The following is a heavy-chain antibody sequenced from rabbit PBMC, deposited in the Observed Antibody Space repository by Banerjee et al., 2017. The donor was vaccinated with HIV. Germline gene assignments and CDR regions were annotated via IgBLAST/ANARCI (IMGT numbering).Heavy chain of an antibody. CDR2: IDTGDGRT. D-gene: IGHD1-1*01. CDR1: GFSFSSSSW. J-gene: IGHJ4*01. V-gene: IGHV1S45*01. CDR3: ARSIDIDYYNF. Sequence: EESGGGLVQPEGSLTLTCTASGFSFSSSSWICWVRQAPGKGLEWIACIDTGDGRTYYASWAKGRFTISKTSSTTVTLQMTSLTAADTATYFCARSIDIDYYNFWGPGTLVTVS.